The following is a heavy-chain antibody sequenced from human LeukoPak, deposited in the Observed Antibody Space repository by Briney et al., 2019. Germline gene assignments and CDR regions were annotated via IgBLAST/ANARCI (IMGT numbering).Heavy chain of an antibody. CDR2: IKQDGSEK. J-gene: IGHJ4*02. V-gene: IGHV3-7*01. Sequence: PGGPLRLSCAASGFTFSSYWMSWVRQAPGKGLEWVANIKQDGSEKYYVDSVKGRFTISRDNAKNSLYLQMNSLRAEDTAVYYCARDGSGSFYDGDGFDYWGQGTLVTVSS. CDR3: ARDGSGSFYDGDGFDY. CDR1: GFTFSSYW. D-gene: IGHD1-26*01.